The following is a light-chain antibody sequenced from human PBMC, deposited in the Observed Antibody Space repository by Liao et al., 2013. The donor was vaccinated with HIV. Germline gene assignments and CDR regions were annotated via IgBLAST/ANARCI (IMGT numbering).Light chain of an antibody. CDR2: HDS. CDR1: NIGSKS. J-gene: IGLJ2*01. Sequence: SYALTQPPSVSVAPGKTARITCGGKNIGSKSVHWYQQKPGQAPVMVISHDSERPSGIPERFSGSHSGSTATLTISGAQAMDEAHYYCQSWDSATVLFGGGTKLTVL. CDR3: QSWDSATVL. V-gene: IGLV3-21*01.